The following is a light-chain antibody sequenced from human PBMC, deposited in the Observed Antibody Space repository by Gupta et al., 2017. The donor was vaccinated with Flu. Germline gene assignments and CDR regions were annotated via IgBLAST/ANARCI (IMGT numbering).Light chain of an antibody. J-gene: IGLJ3*02. CDR1: SGSVSVNYY. CDR3: LLYMDSDVWV. Sequence: QTVVTQEPSFSVSPGGTIPLTCGLSSGSVSVNYYPSWYQQTPGQAPRTLIYNTNTRSSGVPDRFSGSILGNKAALTITGAQADDEADYYCLLYMDSDVWVFGEGTKLTVL. V-gene: IGLV8-61*01. CDR2: NTN.